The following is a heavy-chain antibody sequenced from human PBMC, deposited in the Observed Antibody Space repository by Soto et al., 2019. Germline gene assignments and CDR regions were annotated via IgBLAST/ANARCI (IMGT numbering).Heavy chain of an antibody. CDR3: AREGVVPAATDYSNYVGWLVAGYYGMDV. V-gene: IGHV3-30*03. Sequence: QVQLVESGGGVVQPGRSLRLSCAASGFTFSSYGMHWVRQAPGKGLEWVAVISYDGSNKYYADSVKGRFTISRDNSKNTLYLQMNSLRAEDTAVYYCAREGVVPAATDYSNYVGWLVAGYYGMDVWGQGTTVTVSS. CDR1: GFTFSSYG. D-gene: IGHD2-2*01. CDR2: ISYDGSNK. J-gene: IGHJ6*02.